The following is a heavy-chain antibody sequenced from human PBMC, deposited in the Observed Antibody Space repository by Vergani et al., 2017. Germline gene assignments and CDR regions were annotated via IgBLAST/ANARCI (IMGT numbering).Heavy chain of an antibody. Sequence: VQLVESGGSLVKPGGSLKLSCAASGFTFSGSAMHWVRQASGKGLEWVGRIRSKANSYATAYAASVKGRFTISRDDSKNTAYLQMNSLKTEDTAVYYCTRRGYGDADLDYWGQGTLVTVSS. CDR3: TRRGYGDADLDY. V-gene: IGHV3-73*01. CDR1: GFTFSGSA. D-gene: IGHD4-17*01. J-gene: IGHJ4*02. CDR2: IRSKANSYAT.